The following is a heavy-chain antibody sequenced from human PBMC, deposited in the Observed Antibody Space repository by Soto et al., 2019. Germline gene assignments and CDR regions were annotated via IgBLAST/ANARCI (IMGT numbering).Heavy chain of an antibody. CDR3: ARILWSSGWSRFDP. Sequence: QLQLQESGPGLVKPSETLSLTCSVSGGSISSSSYNWGWLPQSPVQGLEWIGSIYYSGNTYYNASLKSRVTISVDTSKNQFSLNLSSVTAADTAVYYCARILWSSGWSRFDPWGQGTLVIVSS. D-gene: IGHD6-19*01. V-gene: IGHV4-39*01. CDR2: IYYSGNT. J-gene: IGHJ5*02. CDR1: GGSISSSSYN.